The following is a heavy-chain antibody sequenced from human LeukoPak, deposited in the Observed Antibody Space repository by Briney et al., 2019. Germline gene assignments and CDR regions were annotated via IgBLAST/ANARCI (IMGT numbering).Heavy chain of an antibody. J-gene: IGHJ5*02. D-gene: IGHD6-19*01. V-gene: IGHV3-21*01. CDR3: SGWYFDP. Sequence: PGGSLRLSCAASGFTFGSYRMNWVRQAPGKGLEWVSSISSSSTNIYYADSVKGRFTISRDNAKNSLYLQMNSLRAEDTAVYYSSGWYFDPWGQGTLVTVSS. CDR2: ISSSSTNI. CDR1: GFTFGSYR.